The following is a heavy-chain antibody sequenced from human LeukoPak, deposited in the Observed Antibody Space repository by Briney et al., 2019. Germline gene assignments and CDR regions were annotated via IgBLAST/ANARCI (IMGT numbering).Heavy chain of an antibody. CDR2: ISSSGSIK. CDR1: RFTFSSFE. Sequence: PGGSLRLSCADSRFTFSSFEFNWVRQAPGKGPEWVSYISSSGSIKYYRDSVKGRFTISRDNAKNLLYLQMNSLRGEDTAVYYCARDPGDDAYDIWGQGTMVTVS. CDR3: ARDPGDDAYDI. D-gene: IGHD1-14*01. J-gene: IGHJ3*02. V-gene: IGHV3-48*03.